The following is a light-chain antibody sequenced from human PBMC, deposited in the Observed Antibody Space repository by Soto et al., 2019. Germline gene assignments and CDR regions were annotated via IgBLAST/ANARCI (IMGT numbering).Light chain of an antibody. J-gene: IGLJ1*01. CDR3: AAWDDSLNTYV. CDR1: SSNIGSNT. CDR2: TDN. Sequence: QSVLTQPPSASETPGQWVTVSCSGSSSNIGSNTVNWYQQLPGTAPKLLIYTDNQRPSGVPDRFSGSKSGTSASLAISGHQSEDEADYYCAAWDDSLNTYVFGTGTKVTVL. V-gene: IGLV1-44*01.